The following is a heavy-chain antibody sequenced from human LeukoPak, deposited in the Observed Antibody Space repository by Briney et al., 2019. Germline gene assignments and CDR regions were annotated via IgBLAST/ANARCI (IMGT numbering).Heavy chain of an antibody. V-gene: IGHV3-15*01. J-gene: IGHJ1*01. CDR3: AKDGDGYNYYFQH. Sequence: GGSLRLSCTASGFTVDSAWMSWVRRAPGQGLEWVGRMKSKTYGATTDYAAPVKGRFIMSRDDSENTLYLQMNSLKTEDTAVYYCAKDGDGYNYYFQHWGQGTLVTVSS. CDR2: MKSKTYGATT. D-gene: IGHD5-24*01. CDR1: GFTVDSAW.